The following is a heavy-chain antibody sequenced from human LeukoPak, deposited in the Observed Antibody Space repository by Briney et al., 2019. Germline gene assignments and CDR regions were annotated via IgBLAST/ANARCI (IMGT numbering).Heavy chain of an antibody. CDR3: ARRLRAGYSSGYDPYYFDY. J-gene: IGHJ4*02. Sequence: PGGSLRLSCAASGFTFSSYGMSWVRQAPGKGLEWVSAISGSGSTIYYADSVKGRFTISRDNAKNSLYLQMNSLRAEDTAVYYCARRLRAGYSSGYDPYYFDYWGQGTLVTVSS. CDR2: ISGSGSTI. D-gene: IGHD6-19*01. V-gene: IGHV3-48*04. CDR1: GFTFSSYG.